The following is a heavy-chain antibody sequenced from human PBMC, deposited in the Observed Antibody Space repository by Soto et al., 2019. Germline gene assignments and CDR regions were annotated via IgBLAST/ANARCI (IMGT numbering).Heavy chain of an antibody. D-gene: IGHD2-21*02. J-gene: IGHJ4*02. Sequence: QVQLQESGPGLVKPSQTLSLTCTVSGGSIISGGYYWSWIRQHPGKGLEWIGYIYYSGSTYYNPSLKSRVTISVDTSKNQFSLKLSSVTAADTAVYYCARAGICGGDCLENYWGQGTLVTVSS. CDR1: GGSIISGGYY. CDR2: IYYSGST. V-gene: IGHV4-31*03. CDR3: ARAGICGGDCLENY.